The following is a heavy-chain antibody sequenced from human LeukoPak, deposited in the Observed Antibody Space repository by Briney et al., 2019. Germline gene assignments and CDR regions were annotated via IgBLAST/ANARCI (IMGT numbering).Heavy chain of an antibody. D-gene: IGHD3-10*01. CDR1: GLTFSIYA. V-gene: IGHV3-23*01. J-gene: IGHJ3*02. CDR2: ISGRDNGT. CDR3: ARGGIITSYAFEI. Sequence: GGSLRLSCAASGLTFSIYAMTWVRQGPGKGLELVSGISGRDNGTWYADSVKGRFTISRDNAKNSLYLQMDSLRAEDTAVYYCARGGIITSYAFEIWGQGTMVTVSS.